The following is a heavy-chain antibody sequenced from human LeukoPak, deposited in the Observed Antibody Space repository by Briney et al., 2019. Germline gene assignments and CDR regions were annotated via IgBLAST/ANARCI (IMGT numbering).Heavy chain of an antibody. J-gene: IGHJ4*02. V-gene: IGHV3-9*01. D-gene: IGHD6-19*01. CDR2: ISWNSGSI. CDR1: GFTFDDYA. CDR3: ATAPGYSSGWYNY. Sequence: GGSLRLSCAASGFTFDDYAMHWVRQAPGKGLEWGSGISWNSGSIGYADSVKGRFTISRDNAKNSLYLQMNSLRAEDTALYYCATAPGYSSGWYNYWGQGTLVTVSS.